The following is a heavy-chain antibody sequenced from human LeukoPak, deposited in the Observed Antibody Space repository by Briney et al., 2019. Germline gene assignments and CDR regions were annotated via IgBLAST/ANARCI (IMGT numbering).Heavy chain of an antibody. D-gene: IGHD3-10*01. CDR1: GGSISTYY. Sequence: PSETLSLTCTVSGGSISTYYWSWLRQPPGKGLEWIGRIYTSGSTNYNPSLKSRVTISVDTSKNQFSLKLSSVTAADTAVYYCARDGYYYGNAFDIWGQGTMVTVSS. J-gene: IGHJ3*02. V-gene: IGHV4-4*08. CDR3: ARDGYYYGNAFDI. CDR2: IYTSGST.